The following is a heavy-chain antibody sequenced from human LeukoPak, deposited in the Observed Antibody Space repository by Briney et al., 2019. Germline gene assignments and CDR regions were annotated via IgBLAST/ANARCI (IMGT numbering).Heavy chain of an antibody. Sequence: GGSLRLSCAASGLTFSSYSMNWVRQAPGKGLEWVSSISSSSNYIYYADSVKGRFTISRGNAKSSLYLQMNSLRAEDTAVYYCARVPHAMVRGVIITEFYFDYWGQGTLVTVSS. J-gene: IGHJ4*02. D-gene: IGHD3-10*01. CDR2: ISSSSNYI. CDR1: GLTFSSYS. V-gene: IGHV3-21*01. CDR3: ARVPHAMVRGVIITEFYFDY.